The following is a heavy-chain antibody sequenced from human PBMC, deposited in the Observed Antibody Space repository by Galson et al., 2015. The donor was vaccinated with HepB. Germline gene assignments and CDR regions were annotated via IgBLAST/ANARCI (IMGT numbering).Heavy chain of an antibody. CDR2: ISDRSKRDN. CDR1: GGSVSRNSAA. V-gene: IGHV6-1*01. J-gene: IGHJ6*02. CDR3: ARDGSNRSPGGYYYYCMDV. Sequence: CASSGGSVSRNSAAWYWIRRSPSRGLEWLGRISDRSKRDNDYAVSVKSRISINPATSKDKFSLQLNPVSLEDTAVDDCARDGSNRSPGGYYYYCMDVWGQGTPVTVSS. D-gene: IGHD4-11*01.